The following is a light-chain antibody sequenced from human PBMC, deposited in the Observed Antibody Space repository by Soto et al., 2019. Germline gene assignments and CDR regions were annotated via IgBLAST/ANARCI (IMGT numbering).Light chain of an antibody. CDR1: QGISSY. Sequence: DIQLTQSPSFVSASVGDRVTITCRASQGISSYLAWYQQRPGKAPKLLIYDASTLKSGVPSRFSGSGSGTDFTLTISSLQPEDFATYYCQQINTFPVTFGGGTKVEIK. CDR2: DAS. V-gene: IGKV1-9*01. CDR3: QQINTFPVT. J-gene: IGKJ4*01.